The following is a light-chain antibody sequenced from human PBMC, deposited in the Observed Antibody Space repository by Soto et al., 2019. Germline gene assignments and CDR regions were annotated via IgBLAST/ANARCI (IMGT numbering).Light chain of an antibody. J-gene: IGKJ1*01. CDR3: QQYQSDTWT. CDR1: QSITTW. V-gene: IGKV1-5*01. Sequence: DIHTTPYPSTLSAFVGDRVPITCRASQSITTWLAWYQQKPGKAPNLLFYDASSVQSGVPSRFSGSGSATEFTLTISDLQPDDCATYYCQQYQSDTWTFGQGTNV. CDR2: DAS.